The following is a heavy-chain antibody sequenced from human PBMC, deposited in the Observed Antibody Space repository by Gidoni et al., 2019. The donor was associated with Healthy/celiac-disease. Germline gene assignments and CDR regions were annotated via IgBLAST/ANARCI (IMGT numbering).Heavy chain of an antibody. Sequence: EVQLLESGGGLVQPGGSLRLSCAASGFTFSSYAMSWVRQAPGKGLEWVSAISGSGGSTYYADSVKGRFTISRDNSKNTLYLQMNSLRAEDTAVYYCAKRGGYCSSTSCYNYYHYGMDVWGQGTTVTVSS. CDR1: GFTFSSYA. CDR3: AKRGGYCSSTSCYNYYHYGMDV. V-gene: IGHV3-23*01. CDR2: ISGSGGST. D-gene: IGHD2-2*01. J-gene: IGHJ6*02.